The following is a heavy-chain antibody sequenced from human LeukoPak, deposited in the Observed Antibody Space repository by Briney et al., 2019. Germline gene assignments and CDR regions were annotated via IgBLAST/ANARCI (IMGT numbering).Heavy chain of an antibody. CDR2: IFCSGGSA. Sequence: GGSLRLSCAASGFTFNSYAMYWVRQAPGKGLEWVSGIFCSGGSAHYADSVKGRFTISRDNSKNTVYLQMDSLRGEDTAVYYCGKTTTGYSSGRYPGWPVDYWGQGTLVTVSS. CDR3: GKTTTGYSSGRYPGWPVDY. CDR1: GFTFNSYA. D-gene: IGHD6-19*01. V-gene: IGHV3-23*01. J-gene: IGHJ4*02.